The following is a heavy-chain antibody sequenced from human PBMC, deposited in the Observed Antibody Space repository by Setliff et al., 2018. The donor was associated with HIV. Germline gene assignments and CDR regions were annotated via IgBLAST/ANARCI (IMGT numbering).Heavy chain of an antibody. Sequence: PSETLSLTCTVSGGYISGSSHYWGWTRQPPGKGLEWIGSISYSENIYYNPSLKSRVTISADTSKKQFSLKLSSVTAADTAVYYCARLRYYDILTGYAFDYWGQGTLVTVSS. J-gene: IGHJ4*02. D-gene: IGHD3-9*01. CDR2: ISYSENI. CDR1: GGYISGSSHY. V-gene: IGHV4-39*01. CDR3: ARLRYYDILTGYAFDY.